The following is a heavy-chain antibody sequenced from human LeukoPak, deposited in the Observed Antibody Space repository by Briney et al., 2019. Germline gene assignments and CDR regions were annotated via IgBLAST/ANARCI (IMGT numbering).Heavy chain of an antibody. CDR3: ARQASCSGTNCYPFDY. V-gene: IGHV4-4*02. Sequence: SETLSLTCGVSGGSISSTNWWSWVRQPPGQGLEWIGWISYSGSTTYNPSLKTRVTISLDTSKNQFSLKLSSVTAADTAVYYCARQASCSGTNCYPFDYWGQGTLVTVSS. D-gene: IGHD2-2*01. J-gene: IGHJ4*02. CDR2: ISYSGST. CDR1: GGSISSTNW.